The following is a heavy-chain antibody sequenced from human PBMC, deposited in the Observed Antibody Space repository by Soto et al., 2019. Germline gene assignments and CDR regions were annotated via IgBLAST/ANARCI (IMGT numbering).Heavy chain of an antibody. CDR1: GFTFSSYG. J-gene: IGHJ6*02. CDR2: IWYDGSNK. CDR3: ARDDHQLGMDV. D-gene: IGHD2-2*01. Sequence: GGYLRLSCAASGFTFSSYGMHWVRQAPGKGLEWVAVIWYDGSNKYYADSVKGRFTISRDNSKNTLYLQMNSLRAEDTAVYYCARDDHQLGMDVWGQGTTVTVYS. V-gene: IGHV3-33*01.